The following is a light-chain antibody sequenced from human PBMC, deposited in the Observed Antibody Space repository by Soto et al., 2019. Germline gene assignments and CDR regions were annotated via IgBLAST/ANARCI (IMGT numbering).Light chain of an antibody. V-gene: IGKV3-11*01. CDR2: DAS. CDR1: QSLDSTS. CDR3: QQRTNWLT. J-gene: IGKJ4*01. Sequence: EVVLTQSPGTLSLSPGERATLSCRASQSLDSTSLAWYQQKPGQAPRLLIYDASNRATGIPARFSGSGSGTDFTLTISSLEPEDFAVYYCQQRTNWLTFGGGTKVEIK.